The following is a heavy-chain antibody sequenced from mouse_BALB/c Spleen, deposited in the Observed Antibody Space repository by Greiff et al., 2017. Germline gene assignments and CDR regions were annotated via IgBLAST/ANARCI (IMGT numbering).Heavy chain of an antibody. Sequence: VQLQQSGPELMKPGASVKISCKASGYSFTSYYMHWVKQSHGKSLEWIGYIDPFNGGTSYNQKFKGKATLTVDKSSSTAYMHLSSLTSEDSAVYYCSRNYYGPKRFDYWGQGTTLTVSS. CDR3: SRNYYGPKRFDY. D-gene: IGHD1-1*01. CDR2: IDPFNGGT. CDR1: GYSFTSYY. J-gene: IGHJ2*01. V-gene: IGHV1S135*01.